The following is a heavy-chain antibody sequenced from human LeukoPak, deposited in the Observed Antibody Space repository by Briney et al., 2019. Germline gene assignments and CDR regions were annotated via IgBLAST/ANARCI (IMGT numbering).Heavy chain of an antibody. Sequence: ASVKVSCKASGYTFTSYDINWVRQATGQGLEWMGWMNPNSGNTGYAQKFQGRVTITRNTSISTAYMELSSLRSEDTAVYYCARVGPLVCTSCSSSYYYMDVWGKGTTVTVSS. D-gene: IGHD2-2*01. CDR2: MNPNSGNT. CDR3: ARVGPLVCTSCSSSYYYMDV. V-gene: IGHV1-8*03. CDR1: GYTFTSYD. J-gene: IGHJ6*03.